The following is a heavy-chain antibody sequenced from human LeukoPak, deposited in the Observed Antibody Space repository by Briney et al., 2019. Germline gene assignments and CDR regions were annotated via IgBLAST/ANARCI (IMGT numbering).Heavy chain of an antibody. CDR1: GGSFSGYY. CDR3: AIYGSSSGTRALDY. CDR2: INHSGST. D-gene: IGHD6-6*01. V-gene: IGHV4-34*01. J-gene: IGHJ4*02. Sequence: SETLSLTCAVYGGSFSGYYWSWIRQPPGKGLEWIGEINHSGSTNYTPSLKSRVTISVDTSKNQFSLKLSSVSAADTAVYYCAIYGSSSGTRALDYWGQGTLVTVSS.